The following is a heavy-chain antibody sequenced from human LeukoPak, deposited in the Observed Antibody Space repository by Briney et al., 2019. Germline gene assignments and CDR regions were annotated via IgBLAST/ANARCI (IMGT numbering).Heavy chain of an antibody. D-gene: IGHD2-15*01. J-gene: IGHJ4*02. CDR2: INPNSGGT. V-gene: IGHV1-2*02. CDR1: GYTFTGYY. CDR3: ARVSGSSRPPFDY. Sequence: GASVKVSCKASGYTFTGYYMHWVRQAPGQGLEWMGWINPNSGGTSYAQKFQGRVTMTRDTSVSTAYMELSRLRSDDTAVYYCARVSGSSRPPFDYWGQGTLVTVSS.